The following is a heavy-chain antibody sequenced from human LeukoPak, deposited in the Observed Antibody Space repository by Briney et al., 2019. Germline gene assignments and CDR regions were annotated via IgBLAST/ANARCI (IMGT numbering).Heavy chain of an antibody. Sequence: GGSLRLSCAASGFTSSSYWMHWVRQVPGKGLVWVSRISGDGTARNYADSVKGRFTISRDDAKNTVDLQMNSLRAEDTAVYYCAKRGPYDYVWGSYLYFDYWGQGTLVTVSS. CDR2: ISGDGTAR. V-gene: IGHV3-74*01. CDR1: GFTSSSYW. J-gene: IGHJ4*02. D-gene: IGHD3-16*02. CDR3: AKRGPYDYVWGSYLYFDY.